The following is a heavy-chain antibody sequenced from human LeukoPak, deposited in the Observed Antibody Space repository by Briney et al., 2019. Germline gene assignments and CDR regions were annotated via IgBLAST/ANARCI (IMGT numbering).Heavy chain of an antibody. CDR3: ARGGYSGYCRRGAFDI. CDR2: INHSGST. J-gene: IGHJ3*02. D-gene: IGHD5-12*01. CDR1: GGSFSGYY. V-gene: IGHV4-34*01. Sequence: SETLSLTCAVYGGSFSGYYWSWIRQPPGKGLEWIGEINHSGSTNYNTSLKSRVTISVDTSRNHFSLKLSSVTAADTAVYYCARGGYSGYCRRGAFDIWGQGTMVTVSS.